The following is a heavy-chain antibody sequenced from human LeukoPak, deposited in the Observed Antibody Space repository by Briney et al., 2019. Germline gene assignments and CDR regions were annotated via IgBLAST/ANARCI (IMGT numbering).Heavy chain of an antibody. J-gene: IGHJ3*02. CDR1: GGSIRNSSYY. V-gene: IGHV4-39*01. Sequence: SETLSLTCTVSGGSIRNSSYYWGWIRQSPGKGLEWIGNIYYSGSTYYSPSLKSRVTISVDTSKNQVSLKMNSVTAADTAVYYCARRRKVPAPRAGDAFDIWGQGTMVTVSS. CDR2: IYYSGST. D-gene: IGHD2-21*02. CDR3: ARRRKVPAPRAGDAFDI.